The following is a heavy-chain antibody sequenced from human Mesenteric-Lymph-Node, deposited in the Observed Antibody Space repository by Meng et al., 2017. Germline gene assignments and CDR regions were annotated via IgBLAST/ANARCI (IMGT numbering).Heavy chain of an antibody. D-gene: IGHD3-10*01. CDR1: GFTFSSYS. CDR2: ISSSSSYI. J-gene: IGHJ4*02. V-gene: IGHV3-21*01. Sequence: GGSQRLSCAASGFTFSSYSMNWVRQAPGKGLEWVSSISSSSSYIYYADSVKGRFTISRDNAKNSLYLQMNSLRAEDTAVYYCARALTYYYGSGSYNGYWGQGTLVTVSS. CDR3: ARALTYYYGSGSYNGY.